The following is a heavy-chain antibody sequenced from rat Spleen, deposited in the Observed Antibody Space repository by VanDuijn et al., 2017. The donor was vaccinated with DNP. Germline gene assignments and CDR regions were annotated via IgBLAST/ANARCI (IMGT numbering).Heavy chain of an antibody. J-gene: IGHJ1*01. CDR2: FSVTGGTP. CDR1: GFTFSDYG. CDR3: VRPDYYFGSYPFF. Sequence: EVQLVESGGGLVQPGRSLKLSCAASGFTFSDYGMAWVRQAPMRSLEWVAIFSVTGGTPYYRDSVKGRFTISRDDSKSTLYLQMNSLRSEDMATYYCVRPDYYFGSYPFFWGPGTMVTVSS. D-gene: IGHD1-12*02. V-gene: IGHV5-7*01.